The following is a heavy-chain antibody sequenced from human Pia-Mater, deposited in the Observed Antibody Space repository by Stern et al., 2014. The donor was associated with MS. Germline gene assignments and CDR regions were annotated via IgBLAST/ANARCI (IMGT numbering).Heavy chain of an antibody. J-gene: IGHJ4*02. CDR1: GFKFSIYW. V-gene: IGHV5-51*01. Sequence: EVQLLESGAELIRPGESLKISCKGSGFKFSIYWIAWVRQMPGKGLEWMGIIYPGDSETRYSPSFQGQVTMSADKSTSTAYLQWSTLNASDTAMYFCARQTTAWASDVWGKGTLVTVSS. CDR2: IYPGDSET. CDR3: ARQTTAWASDV. D-gene: IGHD1-14*01.